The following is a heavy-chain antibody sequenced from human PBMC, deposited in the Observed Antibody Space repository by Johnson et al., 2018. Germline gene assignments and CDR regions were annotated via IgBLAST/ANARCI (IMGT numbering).Heavy chain of an antibody. CDR2: LRSKANNYAT. CDR3: TRLNYYDSSDYYFTY. V-gene: IGHV3-73*01. CDR1: GFTFSDSA. D-gene: IGHD3-22*01. J-gene: IGHJ3*01. Sequence: VQLVESGGGLVQPGGSLKLSCAASGFTFSDSAMHWVRQASGKGLEWVGRLRSKANNYATAYAASVKGRFTVSRDDSENTAYLQMNSLKTDDTAVYYCTRLNYYDSSDYYFTYWGQGTMVTVSS.